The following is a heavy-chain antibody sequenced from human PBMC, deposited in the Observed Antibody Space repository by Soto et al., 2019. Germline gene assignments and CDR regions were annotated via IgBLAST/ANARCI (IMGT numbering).Heavy chain of an antibody. CDR3: AGGNQRLLQLCYFDL. CDR1: GGTFSSYT. D-gene: IGHD5-12*01. CDR2: IITTFGTA. Sequence: QVQLVQSGAEVKNPGSSVTVSCKASGGTFSSYTISWGRQAPGQGLEWMGEIITTFGTANYAQRFQGRVTISADACTSLAYMGFSCPRSENTAVYYCAGGNQRLLQLCYFDLWGRGTLVTVST. V-gene: IGHV1-69*12. J-gene: IGHJ2*01.